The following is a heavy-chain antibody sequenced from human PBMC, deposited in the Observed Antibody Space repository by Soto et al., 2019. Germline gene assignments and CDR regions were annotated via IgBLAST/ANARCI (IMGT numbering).Heavy chain of an antibody. V-gene: IGHV1-8*01. CDR2: MNPNSGNT. Sequence: ASVKVSCKASGYTFSSYDINWVRQASGQGLEWMGWMNPNSGNTGYAQKFQGRVTMTRNTSISTAYMELSSLRSEDTAVYYCAGGHYDFWSGRDGFDPCAQGTLVTVSS. CDR1: GYTFSSYD. J-gene: IGHJ5*02. D-gene: IGHD3-3*01. CDR3: AGGHYDFWSGRDGFDP.